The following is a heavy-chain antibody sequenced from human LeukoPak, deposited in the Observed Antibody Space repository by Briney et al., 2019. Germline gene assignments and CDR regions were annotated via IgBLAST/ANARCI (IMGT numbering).Heavy chain of an antibody. CDR3: ARHSGSGSLSRPFDP. CDR2: VYYTGST. V-gene: IGHV4-39*02. D-gene: IGHD3-10*01. Sequence: SETLSLTCTVSGDSVTSGGFYWAWLRQPPGRGLEGIATVYYTGSTYYNPSLNSRVTISIDTSKNNFSLKLRSVVAPDPAVYYCARHSGSGSLSRPFDPWGQGTLVTVSS. J-gene: IGHJ5*02. CDR1: GDSVTSGGFY.